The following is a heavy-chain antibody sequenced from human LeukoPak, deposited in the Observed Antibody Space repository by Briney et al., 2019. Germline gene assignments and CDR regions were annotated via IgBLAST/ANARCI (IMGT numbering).Heavy chain of an antibody. CDR3: ARQITFGGIEFDP. V-gene: IGHV5-51*01. CDR2: IYPGDSDT. Sequence: GESLKISCKGSGYSFTSYWIGCVRQMPGKGLEWMGIIYPGDSDTRYSPSFQGQVTISADKSISTAYLQWSSLKASDTAMYYCARQITFGGIEFDPWGQGTLVTVSS. CDR1: GYSFTSYW. J-gene: IGHJ5*02. D-gene: IGHD3-16*01.